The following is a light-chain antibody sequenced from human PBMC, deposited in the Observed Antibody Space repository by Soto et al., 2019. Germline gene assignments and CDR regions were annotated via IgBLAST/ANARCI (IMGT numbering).Light chain of an antibody. CDR2: WAS. CDR3: QQYYSTPYT. Sequence: DIVMTKSPHSLAVSLGETATIKCKSSRSVLYSSITKNYLAWYQHKPGQPPKLLFYWASTRESGVPDRFSGGGSGTDFTLTINSLQAEDVGVYYCQQYYSTPYTFGQGTKLPIK. J-gene: IGKJ2*01. V-gene: IGKV4-1*01. CDR1: RSVLYSSITKNY.